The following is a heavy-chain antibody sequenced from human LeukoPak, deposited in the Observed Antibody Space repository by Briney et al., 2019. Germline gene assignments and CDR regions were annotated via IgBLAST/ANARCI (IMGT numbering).Heavy chain of an antibody. V-gene: IGHV4-59*07. D-gene: IGHD6-19*01. CDR2: NYYSGST. CDR3: ARASSGWYNWFDP. CDR1: GGSISSYY. Sequence: SDTLSLTCTVSGGSISSYYWSWIRQPPGKGLEGSGYNYYSGSTNYNPSLTSRDTISVDTSKTQFSLRLSSVTAADTAVYYCARASSGWYNWFDPWGQGALVTVSS. J-gene: IGHJ5*02.